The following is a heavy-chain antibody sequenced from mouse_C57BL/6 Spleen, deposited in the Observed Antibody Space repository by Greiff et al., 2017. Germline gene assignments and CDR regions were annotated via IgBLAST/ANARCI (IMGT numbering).Heavy chain of an antibody. Sequence: QVQLQQSGAELVRPGTSVKVSCKASGYAFTNYLIEWVKQRPGQGLEWIGVINPGGGGTNYNEKFTGKATLTADKSASTAYMQLRSLTSEDSAVYFWARGNSNYKSWVGDYWGQGTSVTVSS. V-gene: IGHV1-54*01. CDR1: GYAFTNYL. CDR2: INPGGGGT. CDR3: ARGNSNYKSWVGDY. J-gene: IGHJ4*01. D-gene: IGHD2-5*01.